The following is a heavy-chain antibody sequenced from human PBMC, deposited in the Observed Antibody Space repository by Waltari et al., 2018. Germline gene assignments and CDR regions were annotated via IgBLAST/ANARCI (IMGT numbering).Heavy chain of an antibody. V-gene: IGHV4-39*01. CDR2: IYYSGST. Sequence: QLQLQESGPGLVKPSETLSLTCTVSGGSISSSSYYWGWIRQPPGKGLGWIGSIYYSGSTYYNPALKSRVTISVDTSKNQFALKLSSVTAADTAVYYCARLPGYCSGGSCHYYYYGMDVWGQGTTVTVSS. CDR3: ARLPGYCSGGSCHYYYYGMDV. D-gene: IGHD2-15*01. CDR1: GGSISSSSYY. J-gene: IGHJ6*02.